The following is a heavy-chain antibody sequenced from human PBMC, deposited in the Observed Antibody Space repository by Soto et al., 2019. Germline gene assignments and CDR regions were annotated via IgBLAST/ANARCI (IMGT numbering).Heavy chain of an antibody. D-gene: IGHD5-12*01. J-gene: IGHJ4*02. Sequence: PSATLSLTCPVSGGSISSGDYYWSWIRQPPGKGLEWIGYIYYTGSTYYNPSLKSRVTMSVDTSKNQFSLNLSSVTAADTAVFYCARLEMATKCLDYWGQGTLVTVSS. CDR1: GGSISSGDYY. CDR2: IYYTGST. CDR3: ARLEMATKCLDY. V-gene: IGHV4-30-4*01.